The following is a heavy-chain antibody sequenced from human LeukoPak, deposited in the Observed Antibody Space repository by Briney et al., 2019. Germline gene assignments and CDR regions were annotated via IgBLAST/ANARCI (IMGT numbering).Heavy chain of an antibody. J-gene: IGHJ4*02. CDR2: ISSSGTII. Sequence: GGSLRLSCTASGFTFSSYEMNWVRQAPGKGLEWVSHISSSGTIIYYADSVKGRFTISRDNSKNTLYLQMNSLRAEDTAVYYCVKDGLMRFFDYWGQGTLVTVSS. CDR3: VKDGLMRFFDY. CDR1: GFTFSSYE. V-gene: IGHV3-48*03. D-gene: IGHD2-8*01.